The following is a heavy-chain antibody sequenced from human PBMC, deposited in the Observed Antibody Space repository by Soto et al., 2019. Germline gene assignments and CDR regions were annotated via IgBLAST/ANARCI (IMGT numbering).Heavy chain of an antibody. CDR1: GGTFSSYT. CDR3: AIPAGELPNWFDP. D-gene: IGHD3-10*01. J-gene: IGHJ5*02. V-gene: IGHV1-69*02. Sequence: QVQLVQSGAEVKKPGSSVKVSCKASGGTFSSYTISWVRQAPGQGLEWMGRIIPILGIANYAQKFQGRVTITADKSTSTAYMELSSLRSEDTAVYYCAIPAGELPNWFDPWGQGTLVTVSS. CDR2: IIPILGIA.